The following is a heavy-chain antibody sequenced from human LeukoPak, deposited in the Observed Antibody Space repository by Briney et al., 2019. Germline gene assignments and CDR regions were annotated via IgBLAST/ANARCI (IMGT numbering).Heavy chain of an antibody. CDR1: GYTFSSYG. Sequence: ASVKVSCKASGYTFSSYGISWVRQAPGQGLEWMGWISAYNGNTNYAQKLQGRVTMTTDTSTSTAYMELRSLRPDDTAVYYCARELNKWKFDHWGQGTLVTVSS. J-gene: IGHJ4*02. CDR2: ISAYNGNT. V-gene: IGHV1-18*01. D-gene: IGHD1-20*01. CDR3: ARELNKWKFDH.